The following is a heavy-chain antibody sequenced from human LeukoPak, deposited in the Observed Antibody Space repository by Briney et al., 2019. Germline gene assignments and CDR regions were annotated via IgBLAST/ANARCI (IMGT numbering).Heavy chain of an antibody. CDR1: GFTFSSYS. J-gene: IGHJ3*02. Sequence: PGGSLRLSCAASGFTFSSYSMNWVRQAPGKGLEWVSSISSSSSHIYYADSVKGRFTISRDNAKNSLYLQMNSLRAEDTAVYYCARDTCSSTSCYWAHRDAFDIWGQGTMVTVSS. V-gene: IGHV3-21*01. D-gene: IGHD2-2*01. CDR2: ISSSSSHI. CDR3: ARDTCSSTSCYWAHRDAFDI.